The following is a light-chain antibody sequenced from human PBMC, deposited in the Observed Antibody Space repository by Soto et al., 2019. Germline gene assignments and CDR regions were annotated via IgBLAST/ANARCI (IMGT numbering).Light chain of an antibody. V-gene: IGKV1-6*01. Sequence: AIQMTQSPSSLSASVGDRVTITCRASQGIRNDLGWYQQKPGKAPKLLVYGASSLQSGVPSRFSGSGSGTDFTLTISSLQPEDFATYYCLQDYTYPYTFGQGIKLEMK. J-gene: IGKJ2*01. CDR1: QGIRND. CDR2: GAS. CDR3: LQDYTYPYT.